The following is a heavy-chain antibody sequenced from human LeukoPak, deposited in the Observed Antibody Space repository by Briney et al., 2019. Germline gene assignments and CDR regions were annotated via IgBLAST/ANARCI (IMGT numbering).Heavy chain of an antibody. CDR1: GGSISSNSYY. CDR3: ARTRLGYCSGGSCYTPFHYYYYMDV. J-gene: IGHJ6*03. V-gene: IGHV4-61*05. D-gene: IGHD2-15*01. CDR2: IYYSGST. Sequence: PSETLSLTCTVSGGSISSNSYYWGWIRQPPGKGLEWIGYIYYSGSTNYNPSLKSRVTISVHTSKNQFSLKLSSVTAADTAVYYCARTRLGYCSGGSCYTPFHYYYYMDVWGKGTTVTISS.